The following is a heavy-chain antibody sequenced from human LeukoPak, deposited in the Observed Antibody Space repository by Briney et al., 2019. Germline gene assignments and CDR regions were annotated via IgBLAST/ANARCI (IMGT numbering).Heavy chain of an antibody. CDR2: IGSSSDSI. CDR3: AREGDELLLRAFDI. D-gene: IGHD2-15*01. V-gene: IGHV3-48*01. Sequence: GGSLRLSCGAYGFKFSRRRVNWVRQATGKVLEGDQFIGSSSDSILYGDSVKGRFTISRDNSKNTLCLQMNSLRAEDTAVYYCAREGDELLLRAFDIWGQGTMVTVSS. J-gene: IGHJ3*02. CDR1: GFKFSRRR.